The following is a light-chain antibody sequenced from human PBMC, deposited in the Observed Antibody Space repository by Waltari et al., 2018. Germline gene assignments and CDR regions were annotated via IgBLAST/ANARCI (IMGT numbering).Light chain of an antibody. CDR1: NVGTKY. J-gene: IGLJ6*01. V-gene: IGLV3-21*01. CDR3: QVWDSGINHHV. CDR2: YDD. Sequence: SYVLTQPPSVSVSPGQTARVTCGGANVGTKYVHWYQQKPPQAPVLVIYYDDERPSRIPDRFSGSKSGNTATLTISGVEAGDEADYYCQVWDSGINHHVFGRGTKLTVL.